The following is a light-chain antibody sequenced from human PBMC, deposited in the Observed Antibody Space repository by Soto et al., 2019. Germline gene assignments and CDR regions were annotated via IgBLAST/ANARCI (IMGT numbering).Light chain of an antibody. J-gene: IGKJ4*01. CDR3: QQYVSSLT. CDR1: QSVSSSY. V-gene: IGKV3-20*01. CDR2: ATS. Sequence: DIVLTQSPGTLSLSPGERATLSCRASQSVSSSYLAWYQQKPGQAHRLFIYATSRRATGIPDRFSGSGYGTDFTLTISRLQPEDVAVYYCQQYVSSLTFGGGTKVEIK.